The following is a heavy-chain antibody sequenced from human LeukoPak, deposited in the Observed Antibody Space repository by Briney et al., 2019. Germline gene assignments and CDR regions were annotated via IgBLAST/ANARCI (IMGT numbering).Heavy chain of an antibody. CDR2: IYPGDSDT. CDR1: GYTFVTYW. J-gene: IGHJ4*02. CDR3: ARGTGARGGSGTYALNY. Sequence: GASLKISCKTSGYTFVTYWIAWGRQIPGKGLEGMGSIYPGDSDTRYSPSFQGQVTISADSSISTTYLQWSSLKASDAAMYYCARGTGARGGSGTYALNYWGQGTVVTVSS. V-gene: IGHV5-51*01. D-gene: IGHD3-10*01.